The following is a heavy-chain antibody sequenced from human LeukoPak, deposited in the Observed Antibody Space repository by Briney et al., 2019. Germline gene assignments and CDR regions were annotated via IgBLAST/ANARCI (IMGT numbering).Heavy chain of an antibody. J-gene: IGHJ5*02. V-gene: IGHV1-24*01. CDR1: GYTLTELS. CDR3: ATDFLYYDSSGYTNWFDR. CDR2: FDPEDGET. Sequence: ASVKVSCKVSGYTLTELSMHWVRQAPGKGLEWMGGFDPEDGETIYAQKFQGRVTMTEDTSTDTAYMELSSLRSEDTAVYYCATDFLYYDSSGYTNWFDRWGQGTLVTDSS. D-gene: IGHD3-22*01.